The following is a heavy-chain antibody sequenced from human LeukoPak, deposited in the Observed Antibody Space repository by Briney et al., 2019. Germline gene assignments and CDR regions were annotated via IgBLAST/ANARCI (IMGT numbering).Heavy chain of an antibody. J-gene: IGHJ4*02. CDR2: ISGGGGST. CDR3: AKSNLYDSSGYYHAYFNY. D-gene: IGHD3-22*01. CDR1: GFSFSSYA. V-gene: IGHV3-23*01. Sequence: PGGSLRLSCAASGFSFSSYAMSWVRQAPGKGLEWVSTISGGGGSTYYADSVKGRFTISRDNSKNTLYLQMNSLRAEDTAVYYCAKSNLYDSSGYYHAYFNYWGQGTLATVSS.